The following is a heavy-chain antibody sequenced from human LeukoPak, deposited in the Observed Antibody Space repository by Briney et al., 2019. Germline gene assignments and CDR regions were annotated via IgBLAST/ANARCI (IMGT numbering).Heavy chain of an antibody. Sequence: ASVKVSCKASGYTFTSYDINWVRQATGQGLEWVGWMNPNGGNTDYAQKFQGRVTMTRNTSISTAYMELSSLRSEDTAVYYCEIYSGYDSYWGQGTLVTVSS. CDR2: MNPNGGNT. CDR1: GYTFTSYD. CDR3: EIYSGYDSY. J-gene: IGHJ4*02. V-gene: IGHV1-8*01. D-gene: IGHD5-12*01.